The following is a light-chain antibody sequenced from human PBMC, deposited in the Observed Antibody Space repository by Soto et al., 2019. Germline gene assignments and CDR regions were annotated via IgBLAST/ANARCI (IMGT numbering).Light chain of an antibody. J-gene: IGKJ3*01. CDR2: GTF. Sequence: IQLTQSPSSLSASVGDRVSITCRASQDIKTYLAWYQQKRGKAPKLLISGTFTLQSGVPSRFNGSGSGTDFTLTIIRLQPEDFATYYCQHLNNYPPFTFGPGTKVDLE. V-gene: IGKV1-9*01. CDR3: QHLNNYPPFT. CDR1: QDIKTY.